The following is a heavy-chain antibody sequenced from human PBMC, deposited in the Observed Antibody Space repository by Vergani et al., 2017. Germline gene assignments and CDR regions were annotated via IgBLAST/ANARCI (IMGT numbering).Heavy chain of an antibody. V-gene: IGHV4-59*01. CDR2: IYYSGST. CDR3: ARGRSSWYPARFDD. J-gene: IGHJ4*02. Sequence: QVQLQESGPGLVKPSETLSLTCTVSGGSISSYYWSWIRQPPGKGLEWIGYIYYSGSTNYNPSLKSRVTISVDTSKNQFFLKLSSVTAADTAVYYCARGRSSWYPARFDDWGQGTLGTVSS. CDR1: GGSISSYY. D-gene: IGHD6-13*01.